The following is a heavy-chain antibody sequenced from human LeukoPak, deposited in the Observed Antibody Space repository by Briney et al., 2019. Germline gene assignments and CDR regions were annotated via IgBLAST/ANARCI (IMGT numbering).Heavy chain of an antibody. V-gene: IGHV3-33*01. J-gene: IGHJ4*02. D-gene: IGHD6-19*01. CDR1: GFTFSSYG. Sequence: GGSLRLSCAASGFTFSSYGMHWARQAPGKGLEWVAVIWYDGSNKYYADSVKGRFTISRDNSKNTLYLQMNSLRAEDTAVYYCARDMYSSGSPSPFDYWGQGTLVTVSS. CDR3: ARDMYSSGSPSPFDY. CDR2: IWYDGSNK.